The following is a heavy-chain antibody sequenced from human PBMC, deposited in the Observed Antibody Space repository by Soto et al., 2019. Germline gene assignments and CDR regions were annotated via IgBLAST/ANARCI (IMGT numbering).Heavy chain of an antibody. CDR2: IRSKAYGGTT. CDR1: GFTFGDYA. D-gene: IGHD2-2*01. Sequence: GGSLRLSCTASGFTFGDYAMSWFRQAPGKGLEWVGFIRSKAYGGTTEYAASVKGRFTISRDDSKSIAYLQMNSLKTEDTAVYYCTIALVVVPAASHDWGQGTLVTVSS. CDR3: TIALVVVPAASHD. J-gene: IGHJ4*02. V-gene: IGHV3-49*03.